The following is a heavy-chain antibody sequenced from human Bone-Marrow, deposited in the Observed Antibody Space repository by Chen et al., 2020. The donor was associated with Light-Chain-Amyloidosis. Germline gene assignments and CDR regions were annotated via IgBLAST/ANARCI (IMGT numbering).Heavy chain of an antibody. Sequence: EVQLVESGGNLVQPGGSLRLSCAASGFSFSTSAMRWLRQAPGKGLEGVSTIRGPGGTTYYADSVKGRFSISRDNSKNTVYLQMNSLRAEDTAVYFCANGDSSGWFESFDYWGQGTLVSVSS. CDR1: GFSFSTSA. CDR2: IRGPGGTT. V-gene: IGHV3-23*04. D-gene: IGHD6-19*01. CDR3: ANGDSSGWFESFDY. J-gene: IGHJ4*02.